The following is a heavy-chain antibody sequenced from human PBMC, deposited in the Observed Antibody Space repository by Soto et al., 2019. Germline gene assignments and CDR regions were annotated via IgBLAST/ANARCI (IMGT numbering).Heavy chain of an antibody. Sequence: SGGSLRLSCAASGFTFSSYAMSWVRQAPGKGLEWVSAISGSGGSTYYADSVKGRFTISRDNSKNTLYLQMNSLRAEDTAVYYCAKDGILSGTNDYWGQGTLVTVSS. V-gene: IGHV3-23*01. J-gene: IGHJ4*02. CDR1: GFTFSSYA. D-gene: IGHD1-20*01. CDR3: AKDGILSGTNDY. CDR2: ISGSGGST.